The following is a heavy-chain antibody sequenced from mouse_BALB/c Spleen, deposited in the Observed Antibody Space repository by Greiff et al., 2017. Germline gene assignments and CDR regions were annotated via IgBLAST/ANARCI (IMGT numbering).Heavy chain of an antibody. CDR3: ARYGDDYDTYWYFDV. CDR2: ISYSGST. Sequence: EVQLVESGPSLVKPSQTLSLTCSVTGDSITSGYWNWIRKFPGNKLEYMGYISYSGSTYYNPSLKSRISITRDTSKNQYYLQLNSVTTEDTATYYCARYGDDYDTYWYFDVWGAGTTVTVSS. CDR1: GDSITSGY. J-gene: IGHJ1*01. D-gene: IGHD2-4*01. V-gene: IGHV3-8*02.